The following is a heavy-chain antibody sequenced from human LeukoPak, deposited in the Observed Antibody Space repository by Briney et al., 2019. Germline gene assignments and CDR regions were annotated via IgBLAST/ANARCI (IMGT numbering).Heavy chain of an antibody. J-gene: IGHJ4*02. D-gene: IGHD5-12*01. CDR1: GFTFSSYS. V-gene: IGHV3-21*01. Sequence: GGSLRLSCAATGFTFSSYSMNWVRQAPGKGLEWVSSISSSSSYTYYADSVRGRFTISRDNAKNSLYLQMNSLRAEDTAVYYCARGTTGGYSPSHWGQGTLVTVSS. CDR2: ISSSSSYT. CDR3: ARGTTGGYSPSH.